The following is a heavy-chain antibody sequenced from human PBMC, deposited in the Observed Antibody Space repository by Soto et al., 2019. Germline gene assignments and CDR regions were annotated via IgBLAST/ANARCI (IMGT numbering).Heavy chain of an antibody. V-gene: IGHV4-39*01. CDR2: IYYRGNA. J-gene: IGHJ4*02. Sequence: PSETLSLTCSVSDDSINSDKYYWGWICQPAGKGLEWIGSIYYRGNAYYNPSLQTRVTISLDKSRSQFSLKLNSVTAADSAVYFCARLEGLATISYYFDFWGPGALVTVSS. CDR1: DDSINSDKYY. CDR3: ARLEGLATISYYFDF. D-gene: IGHD3-9*01.